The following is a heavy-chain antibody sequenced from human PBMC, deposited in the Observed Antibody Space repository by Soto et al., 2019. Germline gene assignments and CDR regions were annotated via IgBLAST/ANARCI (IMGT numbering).Heavy chain of an antibody. CDR2: LYSGGST. Sequence: EVQVVESGGGLVQPGGSLRLSCAASGFTVSNNYMSWVRQAPGKGLECVSVLYSGGSTYYADSVKGRFTISRDNSKNTLYLQMHSLRAEDTAVYYCTRGGGYSRSAYYCDYWGQGTLVTVSS. J-gene: IGHJ4*02. D-gene: IGHD5-18*01. V-gene: IGHV3-66*01. CDR1: GFTVSNNY. CDR3: TRGGGYSRSAYYCDY.